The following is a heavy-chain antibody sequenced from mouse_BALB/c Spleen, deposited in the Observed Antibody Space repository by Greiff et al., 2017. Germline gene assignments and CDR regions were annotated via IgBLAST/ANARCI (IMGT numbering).Heavy chain of an antibody. CDR2: IDPANGNT. CDR1: GFNIKDTY. J-gene: IGHJ2*01. Sequence: EVQLQQSGAELVKPGASVKLSCTASGFNIKDTYMHWVKQRPEQGLEWIGRIDPANGNTKYDPKFQGKATLTADTSSNTAYLQIRILTSEDTDVYYCASESTPVDDWGQGKTLTVSA. V-gene: IGHV14-3*02. D-gene: IGHD5-1*01. CDR3: ASESTPVDD.